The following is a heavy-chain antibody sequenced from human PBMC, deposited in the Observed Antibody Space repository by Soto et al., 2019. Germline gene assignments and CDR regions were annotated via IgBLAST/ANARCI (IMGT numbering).Heavy chain of an antibody. CDR2: TYYSGST. CDR1: GGSISSGGYY. V-gene: IGHV4-31*01. J-gene: IGHJ4*02. D-gene: IGHD2-21*02. CDR3: ARVFCGGNSYPNY. Sequence: QVQLQESGPGLVKPSQTLSLTCTVSGGSISSGGYYWSWIRQHPGKGLELIGYTYYSGSTYYKPSPKTPVTIALDTSKTQFSLKLSSVTAADTAVYSCARVFCGGNSYPNYWGQGTVVTVSS.